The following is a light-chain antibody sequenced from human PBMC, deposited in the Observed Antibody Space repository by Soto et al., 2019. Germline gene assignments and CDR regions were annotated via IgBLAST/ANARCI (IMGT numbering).Light chain of an antibody. V-gene: IGKV3-20*01. CDR1: QSVSNNY. CDR2: GAS. J-gene: IGKJ1*01. Sequence: EIVLTQSPGTLSLSPGARATLSCRASQSVSNNYLAWYQQKPGQAPRLLIYGASNRATGIPDRFSGSGSGTDFTLTISRLEPGDFAVYYCQQYGSSGTFGQGTKVDIK. CDR3: QQYGSSGT.